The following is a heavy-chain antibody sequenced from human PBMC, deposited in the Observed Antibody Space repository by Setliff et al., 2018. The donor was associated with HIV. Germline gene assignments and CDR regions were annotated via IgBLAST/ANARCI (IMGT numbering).Heavy chain of an antibody. V-gene: IGHV4-59*12. D-gene: IGHD3-10*01. J-gene: IGHJ4*02. CDR2: AYYTGST. CDR1: SDSIRFYY. Sequence: PSETLSLTCTVSSDSIRFYYWTWIRQPPGKGLEWIGNAYYTGSTYFNPSLKSRVTLSIDTSKNQFSLKLSSVTAADTAVYYCARDRYAGEIDYWGQGTLVTVSS. CDR3: ARDRYAGEIDY.